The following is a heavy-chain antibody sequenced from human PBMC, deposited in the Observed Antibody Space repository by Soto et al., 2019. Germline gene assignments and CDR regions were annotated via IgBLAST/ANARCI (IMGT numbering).Heavy chain of an antibody. CDR3: ARAVGLLAVAGNYFDY. V-gene: IGHV1-3*01. D-gene: IGHD6-19*01. Sequence: ASVKVSCKASGYTFTSYAMHWVRQAPGQRLEWMGWINAGNGNTKYSQKFQGRVTITRDTSASTAYMEPSSLRSEDTAVYYCARAVGLLAVAGNYFDYWGQGTLVTVSS. CDR1: GYTFTSYA. CDR2: INAGNGNT. J-gene: IGHJ4*02.